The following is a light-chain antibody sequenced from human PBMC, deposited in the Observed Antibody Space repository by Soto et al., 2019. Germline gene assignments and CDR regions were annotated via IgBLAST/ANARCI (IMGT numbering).Light chain of an antibody. Sequence: QSGLTQPPSASGTPGQRVAISCSGGNSNIGTNHVNWYQQLPGTAPKLLIYGNNQRPSGVPDRFSGSRSGTSASLAISGLQSEDEADYYCVAWDDSLNGHVVFGGGTKVTVL. V-gene: IGLV1-44*01. J-gene: IGLJ2*01. CDR1: NSNIGTNH. CDR2: GNN. CDR3: VAWDDSLNGHVV.